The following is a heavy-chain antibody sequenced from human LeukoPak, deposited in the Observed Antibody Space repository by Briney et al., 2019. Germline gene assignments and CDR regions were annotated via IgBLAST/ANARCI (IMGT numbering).Heavy chain of an antibody. CDR1: GYSFTSYW. D-gene: IGHD2-2*01. V-gene: IGHV5-51*01. CDR3: ATSYCSSTSCYHFDY. CDR2: IYPGDSDT. Sequence: GESLKISCKGSGYSFTSYWIGWVRQMPGKGLEWMGIIYPGDSDTRYSPSFQGQVTISADKSISTAYLQWSSLKASDTAMYYCATSYCSSTSCYHFDYWGQGTLVTVSS. J-gene: IGHJ4*02.